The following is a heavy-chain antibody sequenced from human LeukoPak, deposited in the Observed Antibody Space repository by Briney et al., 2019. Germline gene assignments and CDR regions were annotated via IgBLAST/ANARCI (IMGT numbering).Heavy chain of an antibody. CDR3: ARDSPQQQLVQWHAFDI. CDR1: GGSFSGYY. J-gene: IGHJ3*02. Sequence: SETLSLTCAVYGGSFSGYYWSWIRQPPGKGLEWIGEINHSGSTNYNPSLKSRVTISVDTSKNQFSLKLSSVTAADTAVYYCARDSPQQQLVQWHAFDIWGQGTMVTVSS. V-gene: IGHV4-34*01. CDR2: INHSGST. D-gene: IGHD6-13*01.